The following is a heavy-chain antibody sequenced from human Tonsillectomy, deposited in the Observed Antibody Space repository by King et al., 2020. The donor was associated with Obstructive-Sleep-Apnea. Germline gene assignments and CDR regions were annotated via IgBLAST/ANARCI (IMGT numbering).Heavy chain of an antibody. V-gene: IGHV3-21*01. J-gene: IGHJ4*02. Sequence: VQLVESGGGLVKPGGSLRLSCAASGFTFSSYSMNWVRQAPGKGLEWVSSISSSSSYIYYADSVKGRFTISRDNAKNSLYLQMNSLRAEDTAVYYCAREESYYGSGSYHFDYWGQGTLVTVSS. CDR1: GFTFSSYS. D-gene: IGHD3-10*01. CDR3: AREESYYGSGSYHFDY. CDR2: ISSSSSYI.